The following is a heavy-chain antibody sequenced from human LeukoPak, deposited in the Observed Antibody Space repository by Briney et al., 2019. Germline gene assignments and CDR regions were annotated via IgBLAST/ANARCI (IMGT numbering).Heavy chain of an antibody. D-gene: IGHD3-16*01. Sequence: GGSLRLSCVASGFTFSNYAMSWVRQTPGKGLEWVSAVSGSGGNTYYAGFVKGRFTISRDNSKNTLYLQMNSLRAEDTAVYYCAKGGKVMRHFDYWGQGTLVTVSS. CDR3: AKGGKVMRHFDY. J-gene: IGHJ4*02. CDR1: GFTFSNYA. V-gene: IGHV3-23*01. CDR2: VSGSGGNT.